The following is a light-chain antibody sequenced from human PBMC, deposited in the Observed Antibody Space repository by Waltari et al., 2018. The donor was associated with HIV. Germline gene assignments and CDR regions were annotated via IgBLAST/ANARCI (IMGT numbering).Light chain of an antibody. V-gene: IGKV1-5*03. CDR1: QNVGAF. CDR2: QAS. Sequence: DIRLTQSPSTLSASAGDRVAIPCRAGQNVGAFLAWYQQKPGKPPKLLIFQASIVEGGVPSRFSGSVSGSDFTLTINGLQSDDFATYYCHQYASFSGTFGQGTKVELK. J-gene: IGKJ1*01. CDR3: HQYASFSGT.